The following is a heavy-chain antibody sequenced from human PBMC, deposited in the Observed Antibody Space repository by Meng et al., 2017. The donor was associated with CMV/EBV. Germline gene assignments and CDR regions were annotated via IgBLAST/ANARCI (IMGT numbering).Heavy chain of an antibody. CDR1: GGSISSSSYY. J-gene: IGHJ6*02. CDR3: ARDKDGDGYNIGNGMDV. Sequence: GSLRLSCTVSGGSISSSSYYWGWIRQPPGKGLEWIGYIYYSGSTNYNPSLKSRVTISVDTSKNQFSLKLSSVTAADTAVYYCARDKDGDGYNIGNGMDVWGQGTTVTVSS. CDR2: IYYSGST. V-gene: IGHV4-61*01. D-gene: IGHD5-24*01.